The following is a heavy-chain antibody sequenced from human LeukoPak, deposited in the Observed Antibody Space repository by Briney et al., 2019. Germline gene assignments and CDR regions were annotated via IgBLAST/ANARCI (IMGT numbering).Heavy chain of an antibody. D-gene: IGHD6-13*01. V-gene: IGHV4-34*01. CDR1: GGSFSGYY. J-gene: IGHJ5*02. CDR3: ARAPDYYSSSWYVSSRRDWFDP. CDR2: INHSGST. Sequence: SETLSLTCAVYGGSFSGYYWSWIRQPPGKGLEWIGEINHSGSTNYNPSLKSRVTISVDTSKNQFSLKLSSVTAADTAVYYCARAPDYYSSSWYVSSRRDWFDPWGQGTLVTVSS.